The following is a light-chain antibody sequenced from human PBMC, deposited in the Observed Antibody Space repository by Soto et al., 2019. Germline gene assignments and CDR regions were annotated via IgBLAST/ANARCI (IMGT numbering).Light chain of an antibody. CDR1: QSVSSY. CDR3: QQYNNWPPWT. V-gene: IGKV3D-15*01. J-gene: IGKJ1*01. Sequence: MTQSPATLSLSPGERATLSCRASQSVSSYLAWYQQKPGQAPRLLIYDASNRATGIPARFSGSGSGTDFTLTISSLQSEDFAVYYCQQYNNWPPWTFGQGTKVDSK. CDR2: DAS.